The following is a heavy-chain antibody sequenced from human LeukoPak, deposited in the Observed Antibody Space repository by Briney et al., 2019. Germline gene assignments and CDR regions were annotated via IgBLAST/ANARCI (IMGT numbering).Heavy chain of an antibody. CDR2: ISYDGSNK. D-gene: IGHD5/OR15-5a*01. CDR3: AKGIEGLLS. J-gene: IGHJ4*02. V-gene: IGHV3-30*18. Sequence: GGSLRLSCAASGFMFSSNWMSWVRQAPGKGLEWVAVISYDGSNKYYADSVKGRFTISRDNSKNTLYLQMNSLRAEDTAVYYCAKGIEGLLSWGQGTLVTVSS. CDR1: GFMFSSNW.